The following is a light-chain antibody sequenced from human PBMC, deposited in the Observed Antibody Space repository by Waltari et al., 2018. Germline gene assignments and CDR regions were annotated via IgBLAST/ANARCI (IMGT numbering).Light chain of an antibody. CDR2: EVS. J-gene: IGKJ4*01. Sequence: DIVMTQSPLSLSVTPGQPASISCKSSQSLLHSDGKTYLSWYLQKSGQSPQLLIYEVSRQFSGVSDRFSGSGYGTDFTLKVSRVEAEDVGVYYCMQSTHLPSFGGGTKVEIK. CDR3: MQSTHLPS. CDR1: QSLLHSDGKTY. V-gene: IGKV2-29*01.